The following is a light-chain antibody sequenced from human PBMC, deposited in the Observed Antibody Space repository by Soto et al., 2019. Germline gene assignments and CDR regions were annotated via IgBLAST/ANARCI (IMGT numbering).Light chain of an antibody. CDR1: QSVSNIY. CDR2: DAS. CDR3: HTRRNWPPT. Sequence: EIVLTQSPGTLSLSPGERANLSCRANQSVSNIYVAGSQQEPGQAPSLDICDASHRATDIPARYSGRVSGRVFTLTIRSVQSGDCAVYFSHTRRNWPPTVGGRTKVDIK. V-gene: IGKV3-11*02. J-gene: IGKJ4*01.